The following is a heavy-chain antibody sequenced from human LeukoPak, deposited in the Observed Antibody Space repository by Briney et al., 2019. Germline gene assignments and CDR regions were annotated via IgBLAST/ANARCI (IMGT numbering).Heavy chain of an antibody. V-gene: IGHV3-15*05. Sequence: GGSLRLSCEASGFTFTNAWMNWVRQAPGKGPEWISFIKTKTFGGTTEYAASVKGRFTISRDDSTGIAYLQMDSLRPDDTAVYYCSRGVIVGAAYFDYWGQGTLVTVSS. CDR1: GFTFTNAW. D-gene: IGHD1-26*01. CDR3: SRGVIVGAAYFDY. CDR2: IKTKTFGGTT. J-gene: IGHJ4*02.